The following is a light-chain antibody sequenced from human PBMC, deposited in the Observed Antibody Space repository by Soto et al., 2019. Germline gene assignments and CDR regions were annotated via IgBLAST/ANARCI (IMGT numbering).Light chain of an antibody. CDR1: QSISSW. J-gene: IGKJ2*01. CDR2: DAS. V-gene: IGKV1-5*01. CDR3: QHYNSYLGS. Sequence: DIQMTQSPSSLSASVGDRVTIACRASQSISSWLAWYQQKPGKAPKLLIYDASSLASGVPSRFSGSGSGTEFTLTISSLQPDDFATYYCQHYNSYLGSFGQGTKVDIK.